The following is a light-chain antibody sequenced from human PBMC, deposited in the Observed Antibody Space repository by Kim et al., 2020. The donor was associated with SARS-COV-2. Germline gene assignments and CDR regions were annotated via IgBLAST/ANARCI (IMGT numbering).Light chain of an antibody. CDR1: SSNIGSNY. Sequence: ELTQPPSASGTPGQRVTISCSGSSSNIGSNYVYWYQQLPGTAPKVLIYRTSQRPSGVPDRFSASKSGTSASLAISGLRSEDEADYYCAAWVDSLSGPLVFGGGTKLTIL. CDR2: RTS. J-gene: IGLJ3*02. CDR3: AAWVDSLSGPLV. V-gene: IGLV1-47*01.